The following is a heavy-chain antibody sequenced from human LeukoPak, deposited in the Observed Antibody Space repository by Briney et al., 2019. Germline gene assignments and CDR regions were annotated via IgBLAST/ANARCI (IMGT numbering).Heavy chain of an antibody. CDR3: ARGQGIVVVPAAIYYFDY. J-gene: IGHJ4*02. CDR2: INHSGST. V-gene: IGHV4-34*01. D-gene: IGHD2-2*01. Sequence: SETLSLTCAVYGGSFSGYYWRWIRQPPGKGLEWIGEINHSGSTNYNPSLKSRVTISVDTSKNQFSLKLSSVTAADTAVYYCARGQGIVVVPAAIYYFDYWGQGTLVTVSS. CDR1: GGSFSGYY.